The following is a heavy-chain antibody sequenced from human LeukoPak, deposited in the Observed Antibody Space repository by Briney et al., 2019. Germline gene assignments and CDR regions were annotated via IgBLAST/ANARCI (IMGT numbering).Heavy chain of an antibody. CDR2: ISSSSSTI. CDR1: GFTFSNAW. D-gene: IGHD3-9*01. Sequence: GGSLRLSCAASGFTFSNAWMNWVRQAPGKGLEWVSYISSSSSTIYYADSVKGRFTISRDNAKNSLYLQMNSLRAEDTAVYYCARGELRYFDWLLYNPPRDAFDIWGQGTMVTVSS. V-gene: IGHV3-48*01. J-gene: IGHJ3*02. CDR3: ARGELRYFDWLLYNPPRDAFDI.